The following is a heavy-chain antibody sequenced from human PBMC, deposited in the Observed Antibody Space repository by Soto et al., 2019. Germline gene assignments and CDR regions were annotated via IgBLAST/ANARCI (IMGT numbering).Heavy chain of an antibody. CDR3: ARVLGCSSTSCYHDAFDI. V-gene: IGHV3-21*01. J-gene: IGHJ3*02. CDR1: GFTFSSYS. CDR2: ISSRSSYI. Sequence: EVQLVESGGGLVKPGGSLRLSCAASGFTFSSYSMNWVRQAPGKGLVWVSSISSRSSYIYYADSVKGRFTISRDNAKNSLYLQMNSLSAEDTAVYYCARVLGCSSTSCYHDAFDIWGQGTMVTVSS. D-gene: IGHD2-2*01.